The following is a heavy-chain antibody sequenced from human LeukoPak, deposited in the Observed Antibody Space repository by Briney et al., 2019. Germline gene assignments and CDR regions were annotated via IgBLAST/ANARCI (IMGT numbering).Heavy chain of an antibody. V-gene: IGHV1-18*01. CDR2: LSAYNGNT. CDR1: GYTFTSFG. Sequence: GPSVTMLCIDSGYTFTSFGCRWVRQPLAEWLALRCWLSAYNGNTNYAQKLQGRVTMTTHTSTSTAYMELRSLRSDDTAVYYCAREYYYDSSGPWNELDYWGQGILVTVSS. CDR3: AREYYYDSSGPWNELDY. J-gene: IGHJ4*02. D-gene: IGHD3-22*01.